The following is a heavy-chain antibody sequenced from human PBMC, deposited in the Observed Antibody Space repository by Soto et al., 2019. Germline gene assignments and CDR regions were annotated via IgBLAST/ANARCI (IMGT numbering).Heavy chain of an antibody. V-gene: IGHV3-30-3*01. Sequence: PGGSLRLSCAASGFTFSSYAMHWVRQAPGKGLEWVAVISYDGSNKYYADSVKGRFTSSRDNSKIQLYLQMNSLRAEYTAVYYCARDFHFEIVVVITDAFDIWGQGTMVTVSS. CDR1: GFTFSSYA. CDR3: ARDFHFEIVVVITDAFDI. J-gene: IGHJ3*02. D-gene: IGHD3-22*01. CDR2: ISYDGSNK.